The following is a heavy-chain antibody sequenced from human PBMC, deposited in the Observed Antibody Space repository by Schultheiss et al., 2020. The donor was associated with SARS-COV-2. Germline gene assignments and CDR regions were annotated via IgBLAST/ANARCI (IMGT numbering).Heavy chain of an antibody. CDR1: GGSISSSNFY. J-gene: IGHJ4*02. V-gene: IGHV4-39*07. Sequence: SETLSLTCSVSGGSISSSNFYWGWSRQYPGKGLEWIGSINYSGSTYYTPSLKSRVTISADTSKNQFSLKLISVTAADTAVYYCAKDRLRNYPYYFDYWGQGTLVTVSS. CDR2: INYSGST. D-gene: IGHD5-24*01. CDR3: AKDRLRNYPYYFDY.